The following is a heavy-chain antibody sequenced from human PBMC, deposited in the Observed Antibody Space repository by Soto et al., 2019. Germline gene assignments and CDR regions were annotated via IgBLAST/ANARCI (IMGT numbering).Heavy chain of an antibody. CDR1: GFTFSSYD. CDR2: ISYDGSNK. CDR3: ARDAAMATYYFDY. Sequence: QVQLVESGGGLVQPGRSLRLSCAASGFTFSSYDMHWVRQAPGKGLEWVAGISYDGSNKYYADSVKGRFTISRDNSKNTLYLQMNSLRAEDTAVYYCARDAAMATYYFDYWGQGTLVTVSS. J-gene: IGHJ4*02. V-gene: IGHV3-30-3*01. D-gene: IGHD5-18*01.